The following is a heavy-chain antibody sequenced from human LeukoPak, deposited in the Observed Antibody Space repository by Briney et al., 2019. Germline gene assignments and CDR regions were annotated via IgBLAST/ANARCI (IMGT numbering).Heavy chain of an antibody. V-gene: IGHV3-30*18. J-gene: IGHJ4*02. D-gene: IGHD3-22*01. CDR2: ISYDGSNK. CDR3: AKDINYYDSSGYVFDY. Sequence: GGSLRLSCAASGFTFSSYGMHWVRQAPGKGLEWGAVISYDGSNKYYADSVKGRFTIPRDNSKNTLYLQMNSLRAEDTAVYYCAKDINYYDSSGYVFDYWGQGTLVTVSS. CDR1: GFTFSSYG.